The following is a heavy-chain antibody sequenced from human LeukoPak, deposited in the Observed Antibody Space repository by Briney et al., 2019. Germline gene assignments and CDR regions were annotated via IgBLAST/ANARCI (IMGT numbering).Heavy chain of an antibody. CDR1: GGSFSGYY. CDR2: INHSGST. Sequence: SETLSLTCAVYGGSFSGYYWSWIRQPPGKGLEWIGEINHSGSTNYSPSLKSRVTISLDKARNQFSLKLTSVTAADTAVYYCARGGREASGLFYYYYGLDVWGQGTTVTVSS. CDR3: ARGGREASGLFYYYYGLDV. V-gene: IGHV4-34*01. D-gene: IGHD6-19*01. J-gene: IGHJ6*02.